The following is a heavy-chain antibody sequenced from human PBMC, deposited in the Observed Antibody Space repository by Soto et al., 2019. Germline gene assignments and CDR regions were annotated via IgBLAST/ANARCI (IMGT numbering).Heavy chain of an antibody. D-gene: IGHD2-8*01. V-gene: IGHV3-74*01. CDR3: ARVPIGKYGVWNY. CDR1: GFTFSSYW. J-gene: IGHJ4*02. Sequence: EEQLVESGGGLVQPGGSLRLSCAASGFTFSSYWMHWVRQAPGNGLVWVSRINPGGTITDYADSVKGRFTISRDNAKNTVYLQVNSLRGDDTAEYFCARVPIGKYGVWNYWGQGTLVTVSS. CDR2: INPGGTIT.